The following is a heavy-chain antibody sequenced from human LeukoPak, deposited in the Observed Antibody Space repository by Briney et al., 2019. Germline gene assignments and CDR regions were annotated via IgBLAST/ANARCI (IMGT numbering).Heavy chain of an antibody. CDR3: ARGIYPPYYYGRDV. CDR1: GFTFSSYG. J-gene: IGHJ6*02. V-gene: IGHV3-33*01. CDR2: IWYDGTNK. D-gene: IGHD3-3*01. Sequence: GGSLRLSCAASGFTFSSYGMHWVRQAPGKGLEWVSFIWYDGTNKYYADSVKGRFTISRDNSKNALYLQMNSLRAEDTAVYYCARGIYPPYYYGRDVWGQGTTVTVSS.